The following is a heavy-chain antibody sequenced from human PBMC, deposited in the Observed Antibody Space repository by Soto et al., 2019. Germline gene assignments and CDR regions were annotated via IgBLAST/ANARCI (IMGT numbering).Heavy chain of an antibody. Sequence: SETLSLTCTVSGGSISSGDYYWSWIRQPPGKGLEWIGYIYYSGGTYYNPSLKSRVTISVDTSKNQFSLKLSSVTASDTAMYYCARRLGGMVRGVPGNWFDPWGQGTLVTVSS. CDR3: ARRLGGMVRGVPGNWFDP. D-gene: IGHD3-10*01. V-gene: IGHV4-30-4*01. CDR1: GGSISSGDYY. CDR2: IYYSGGT. J-gene: IGHJ5*02.